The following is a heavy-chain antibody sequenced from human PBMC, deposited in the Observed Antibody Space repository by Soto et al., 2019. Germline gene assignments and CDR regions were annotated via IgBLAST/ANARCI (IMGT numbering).Heavy chain of an antibody. CDR1: GFTFADAW. CDR3: TTGLSNGYYNFDY. J-gene: IGHJ4*02. D-gene: IGHD3-22*01. Sequence: EMQLVESGGGLVKPGGSLRLSCAACGFTFADAWMSWVRQAPGRGLEWVGRIKREADGGTTDYAAPVKCRTTISRDDSKNTLYLQMNSLKTEDTAVYYCTTGLSNGYYNFDYWGQGTPVTVYS. CDR2: IKREADGGTT. V-gene: IGHV3-15*01.